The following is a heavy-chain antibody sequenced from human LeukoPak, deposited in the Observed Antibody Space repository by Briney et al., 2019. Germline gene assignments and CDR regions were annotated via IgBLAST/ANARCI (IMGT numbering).Heavy chain of an antibody. V-gene: IGHV3-23*01. CDR1: GSSFSNYA. Sequence: GGSLRLSCVAPGSSFSNYAMSWVRQPQGKGLEWVSLIVASSGSTFYADSVKGRFTISRNKSKNTLYLQMSSLRAEDTAVYYCAKGGYDYVEIGYFDYWGQGALVTVSS. J-gene: IGHJ4*02. D-gene: IGHD5-12*01. CDR3: AKGGYDYVEIGYFDY. CDR2: IVASSGST.